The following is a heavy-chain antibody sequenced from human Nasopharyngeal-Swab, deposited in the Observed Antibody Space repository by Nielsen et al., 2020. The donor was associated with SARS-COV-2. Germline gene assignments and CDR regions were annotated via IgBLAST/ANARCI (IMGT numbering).Heavy chain of an antibody. CDR1: GFTFDDYA. CDR2: ISWNSGSI. Sequence: SLEISCAASGFTFDDYAMHWVRQAPGKGLEWVSGISWNSGSIGYADSVKGRFTISRDNAKNSLYLQMNSLRAEDTALYYCAKDIANWNDEWGWFDPWGQGTLVTVSS. D-gene: IGHD1-1*01. J-gene: IGHJ5*02. CDR3: AKDIANWNDEWGWFDP. V-gene: IGHV3-9*01.